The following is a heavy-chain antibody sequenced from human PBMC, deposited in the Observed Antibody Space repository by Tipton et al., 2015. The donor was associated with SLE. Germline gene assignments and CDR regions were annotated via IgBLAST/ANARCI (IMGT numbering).Heavy chain of an antibody. V-gene: IGHV4-59*10. CDR1: GGSISSYY. CDR2: IYTSGST. CDR3: ARQYYYDSSGYPFDY. Sequence: TLSLTCAVYGGSISSYYWRWIRQPAGKGLEWIGRIYTSGSTNYNPSLKSRVTISVDTSKNQFSLKLSSVTAADTAVYYCARQYYYDSSGYPFDYWGQGTLVTVSS. D-gene: IGHD3-22*01. J-gene: IGHJ4*02.